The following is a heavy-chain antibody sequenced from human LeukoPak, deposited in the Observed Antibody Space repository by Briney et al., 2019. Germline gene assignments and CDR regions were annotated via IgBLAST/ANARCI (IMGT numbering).Heavy chain of an antibody. CDR2: ISSNGGST. Sequence: GGSLRLSCAASGFTFGSYAMHWVRQAPGKGLEYVSAISSNGGSTYYANSVKGRFTIFRDNSKNTLYLQMGSLRAEDMAVYYCARGFKFGDYVWGSYRYTVATYFDYWGQGTLVTVSS. D-gene: IGHD3-16*02. J-gene: IGHJ4*02. CDR1: GFTFGSYA. V-gene: IGHV3-64*01. CDR3: ARGFKFGDYVWGSYRYTVATYFDY.